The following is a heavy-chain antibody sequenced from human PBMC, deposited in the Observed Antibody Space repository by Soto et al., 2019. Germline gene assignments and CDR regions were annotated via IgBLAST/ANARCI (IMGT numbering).Heavy chain of an antibody. CDR3: ARESEDLTSNFDY. J-gene: IGHJ4*02. Sequence: PGGSLRLSCAASGFTFTRYSMNWVRQAPGKGLEWVSSISSTTNYIYYADSMKGRFTVSRDNAKNSVYLEMNSLSAEDTALYYCARESEDLTSNFDYWGQGTLVIVSS. V-gene: IGHV3-21*01. CDR2: ISSTTNYI. CDR1: GFTFTRYS.